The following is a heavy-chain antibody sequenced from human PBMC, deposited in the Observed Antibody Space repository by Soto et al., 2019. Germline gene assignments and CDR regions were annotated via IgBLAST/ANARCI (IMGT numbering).Heavy chain of an antibody. CDR1: GVTVSSNY. CDR2: IDSGGST. V-gene: IGHV3-66*04. D-gene: IGHD5-18*01. J-gene: IGHJ4*02. CDR3: ARHEYTYGGGYFDY. Sequence: EVQLVESGGGLVQPGGSLRLSCAASGVTVSSNYMSWVRQAPGKGLEWVSVIDSGGSTYYADSVKGRFTIARDNTKTKTYLQKTSLGAEDTTVYYCARHEYTYGGGYFDYWGQGTLVTVSS.